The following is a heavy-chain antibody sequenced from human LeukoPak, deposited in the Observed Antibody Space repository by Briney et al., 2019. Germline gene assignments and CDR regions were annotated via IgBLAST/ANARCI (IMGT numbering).Heavy chain of an antibody. CDR3: ARDVPPSTPSWYFDL. J-gene: IGHJ2*01. CDR2: IYTDGST. CDR1: GFTVSTYF. V-gene: IGHV3-66*01. Sequence: GGSLRLSCAASGFTVSTYFMNWVRQAPGKGLEWVSVIYTDGSTYYADSVKGRFTISRDNAKNSLYLQMNSLRAEDTAVYYCARDVPPSTPSWYFDLWGRGTLVTVSS.